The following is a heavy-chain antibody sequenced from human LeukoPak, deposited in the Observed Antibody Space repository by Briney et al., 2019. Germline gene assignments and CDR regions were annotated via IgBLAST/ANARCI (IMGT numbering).Heavy chain of an antibody. J-gene: IGHJ4*02. CDR2: INDDETST. CDR1: GFSFSSSW. CDR3: ATTGSGGYYDY. Sequence: GGSLRLSCAASGFSFSSSWMHWVRQVPGKGLEWVSRINDDETSTTYAESVKGRFTISRDNAKNTLFLQMNSLRAEDTAVYYCATTGSGGYYDYWGQGTLVTVSS. D-gene: IGHD1-26*01. V-gene: IGHV3-74*01.